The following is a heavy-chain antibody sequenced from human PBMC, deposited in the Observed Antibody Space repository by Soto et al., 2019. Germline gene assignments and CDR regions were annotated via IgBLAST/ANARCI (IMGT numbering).Heavy chain of an antibody. J-gene: IGHJ6*02. Sequence: GGSLRLSCAASGFTFDDYAMHWVRQAPGKGLEWVSGISWNSGSIGYADSVKGRFTISRDNAKNSLYLQMNSLRAEDTALYYCAKDRPSGSGYDYYYYGMDVWGQGTTVTVSS. CDR2: ISWNSGSI. V-gene: IGHV3-9*01. D-gene: IGHD5-12*01. CDR3: AKDRPSGSGYDYYYYGMDV. CDR1: GFTFDDYA.